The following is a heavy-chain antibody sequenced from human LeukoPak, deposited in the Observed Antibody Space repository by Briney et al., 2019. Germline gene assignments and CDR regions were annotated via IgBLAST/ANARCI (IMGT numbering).Heavy chain of an antibody. D-gene: IGHD3-3*01. V-gene: IGHV1-58*02. CDR3: AADVVSGYYYFDY. CDR1: GFTFTGSA. Sequence: SVKVSCKASGFTFTGSAMQWVRQARGQRLEWIGWIVVGSGNTNYAQKFQERVTITRDMSTSTAYMELSSLRSEDTAVYYCAADVVSGYYYFDYWGQGTLVTVSS. J-gene: IGHJ4*02. CDR2: IVVGSGNT.